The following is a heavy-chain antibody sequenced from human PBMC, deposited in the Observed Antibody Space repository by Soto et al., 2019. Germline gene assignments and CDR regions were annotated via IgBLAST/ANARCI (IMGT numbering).Heavy chain of an antibody. CDR1: GYTFTSYD. CDR2: MNPNSGNT. CDR3: ARGQGCSSTSCYYYYYYYMDV. J-gene: IGHJ6*03. D-gene: IGHD2-2*01. Sequence: GASVKVSCTASGYTFTSYDISWVRQATGQGLEWMGWMNPNSGNTGYAQKFQGRVTMTRNTSISTAYMELSSLRSEDTAVYYCARGQGCSSTSCYYYYYYYMDVWGKGTTVTVSS. V-gene: IGHV1-8*01.